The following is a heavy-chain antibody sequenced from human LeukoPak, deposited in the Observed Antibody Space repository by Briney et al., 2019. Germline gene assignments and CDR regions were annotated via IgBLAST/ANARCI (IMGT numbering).Heavy chain of an antibody. Sequence: GGSLRLPCAASGFTFSSYSTNWVRQAPGKGLEWVSSISSSSSYIYYADSVKGRFTISRDNAKNSLYLQMNGLRAEDTAVYYCARGGLKTVAVDYWGQGTLVTVSS. CDR3: ARGGLKTVAVDY. D-gene: IGHD6-19*01. V-gene: IGHV3-21*01. CDR2: ISSSSSYI. J-gene: IGHJ4*02. CDR1: GFTFSSYS.